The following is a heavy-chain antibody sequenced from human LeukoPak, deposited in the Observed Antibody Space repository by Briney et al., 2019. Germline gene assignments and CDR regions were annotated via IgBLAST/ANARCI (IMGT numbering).Heavy chain of an antibody. Sequence: RGSLRLSCAASGFTFSNYWMHWVRQAPGKGLVWVSRINSDGSNTNYADSVKGRFIISRDNAKNTLYLQMNSLRAEDTAVYYCARDPYYTSGSYWGQGTLVTVSS. D-gene: IGHD3-10*01. CDR2: INSDGSNT. V-gene: IGHV3-74*01. J-gene: IGHJ4*02. CDR1: GFTFSNYW. CDR3: ARDPYYTSGSY.